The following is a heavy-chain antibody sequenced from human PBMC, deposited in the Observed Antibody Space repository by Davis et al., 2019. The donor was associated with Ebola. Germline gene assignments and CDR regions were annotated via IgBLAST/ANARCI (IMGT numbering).Heavy chain of an antibody. V-gene: IGHV3-15*01. CDR2: IKSKTDGGTT. J-gene: IGHJ4*02. CDR3: TTDRARQWLVRGTIDY. D-gene: IGHD6-19*01. Sequence: SWVRQAPGKGLEWVGRIKSKTDGGTTDYAAPVKGRFTISRDDSKNTLYLQMNSLKTEDTAVYYCTTDRARQWLVRGTIDYWGQGTLVTVSS.